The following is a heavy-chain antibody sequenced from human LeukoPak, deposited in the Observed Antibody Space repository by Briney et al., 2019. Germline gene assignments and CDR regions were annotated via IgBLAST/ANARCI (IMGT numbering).Heavy chain of an antibody. CDR2: ISGSNDYI. CDR3: ATVPGDY. V-gene: IGHV3-21*01. J-gene: IGHJ4*02. Sequence: SLXLSCAASGFTLSTNIMNGVRQAPGKGREGVSSISGSNDYIYYADSVKGRFTISRDNAKNSVHLQMNSLRAEDTAVYYCATVPGDYWGQGTLVAVSS. CDR1: GFTLSTNI.